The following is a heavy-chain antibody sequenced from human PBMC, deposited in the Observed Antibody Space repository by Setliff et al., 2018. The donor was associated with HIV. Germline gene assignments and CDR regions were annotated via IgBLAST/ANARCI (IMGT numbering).Heavy chain of an antibody. CDR1: GGTFSSYA. CDR3: ARAMVRGVRDYYYYGMDV. J-gene: IGHJ6*02. Sequence: SVKVSCKASGGTFSSYAISWVRQAPGQGLEWMGGIIPIFGTANYADSVKGRFTISRDNSKNTLYLQMNSLRAEDTAVYYCARAMVRGVRDYYYYGMDVWGQGTTVTVSS. V-gene: IGHV1-69*05. D-gene: IGHD3-10*01. CDR2: IIPIFGTA.